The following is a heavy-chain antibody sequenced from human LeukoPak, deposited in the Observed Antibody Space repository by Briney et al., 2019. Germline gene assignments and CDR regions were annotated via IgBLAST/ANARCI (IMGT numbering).Heavy chain of an antibody. CDR1: GGSISSPNW. J-gene: IGHJ5*02. Sequence: SETLSLTCAVSGGSISSPNWWTWVRQPPAKGLEWIGEIYHSGRTNSNPSLESRVIISVDKSKNQFSPKLTSVTAASTAVYYCARVGHNWFDPWGQGTLVTVSS. V-gene: IGHV4-4*02. CDR2: IYHSGRT. D-gene: IGHD1-26*01. CDR3: ARVGHNWFDP.